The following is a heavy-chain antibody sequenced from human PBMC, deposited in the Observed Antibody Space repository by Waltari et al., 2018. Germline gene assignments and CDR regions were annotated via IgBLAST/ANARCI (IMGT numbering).Heavy chain of an antibody. CDR1: GYTFINYY. J-gene: IGHJ5*02. V-gene: IGHV1-46*01. Sequence: QVQMVQSGAEVKKPGASVKVSCKASGYTFINYYIHWVRQAPGQGLEWMGMIIPGGGNTGDADKFQGRVTMTRDTSTSTVHMELSSLTSEDTAVYYCARGVMGDIVVVVAATRLDPWGQGTLVTVSS. CDR2: IIPGGGNT. CDR3: ARGVMGDIVVVVAATRLDP. D-gene: IGHD2-15*01.